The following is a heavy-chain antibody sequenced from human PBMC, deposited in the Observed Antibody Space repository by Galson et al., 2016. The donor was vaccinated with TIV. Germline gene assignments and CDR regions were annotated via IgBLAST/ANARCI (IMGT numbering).Heavy chain of an antibody. CDR2: INPNSGGT. CDR3: ARDLMTSVTTPFDF. CDR1: GYTFTHYY. J-gene: IGHJ4*01. D-gene: IGHD4-17*01. V-gene: IGHV1-2*06. Sequence: SVKVSCKASGYTFTHYYLHWVRQAPGQGLEWVGRINPNSGGTDYAPKFQGRVTMTRETSISTAYLELSSLTSDDTAFYYCARDLMTSVTTPFDFWGQGTLVTVSS.